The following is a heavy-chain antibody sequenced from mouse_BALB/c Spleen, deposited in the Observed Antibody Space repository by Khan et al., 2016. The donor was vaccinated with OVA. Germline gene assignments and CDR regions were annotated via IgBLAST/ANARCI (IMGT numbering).Heavy chain of an antibody. J-gene: IGHJ2*01. CDR1: GYTFTNYW. CDR3: TRNGFGNYESWDY. CDR2: IYPGNSDT. V-gene: IGHV1-5*01. Sequence: VQLQQSGTVLARPGASVKMSCKGSGYTFTNYWMHWVKQRPGQGLEWIGVIYPGNSDTNYNQKFKGKAKLNAVTSTSTAYMELNSLTNEDSAVYYCTRNGFGNYESWDYWGQGTTLTVSS. D-gene: IGHD2-1*01.